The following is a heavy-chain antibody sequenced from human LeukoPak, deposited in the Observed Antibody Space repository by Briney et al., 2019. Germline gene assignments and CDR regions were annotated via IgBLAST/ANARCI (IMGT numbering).Heavy chain of an antibody. D-gene: IGHD1-26*01. CDR2: TFYDGSKS. Sequence: QSGGSLRLSCAASGFTFSTYGFHWVRQAPGKGLEWVAATFYDGSKSFYTDSVKGRFTISRDNSKNTLYLQMNSLRAEDSAVYYCARDRQEQHQVGSGNHLDNWFDSWGQGTLVTVSS. V-gene: IGHV3-33*01. CDR3: ARDRQEQHQVGSGNHLDNWFDS. CDR1: GFTFSTYG. J-gene: IGHJ5*01.